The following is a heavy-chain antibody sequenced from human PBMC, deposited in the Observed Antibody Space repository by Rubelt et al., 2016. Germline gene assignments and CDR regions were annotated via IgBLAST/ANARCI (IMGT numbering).Heavy chain of an antibody. D-gene: IGHD6-13*01. J-gene: IGHJ6*02. Sequence: GQGLEWMGWISAYNGNTNYAQKLQGRVTMTTDTSTSTAYMELRSLRSDDTAVYYCAREQQLVRNYYYYGMDVWGQGTTVTVSS. V-gene: IGHV1-18*01. CDR2: ISAYNGNT. CDR3: AREQQLVRNYYYYGMDV.